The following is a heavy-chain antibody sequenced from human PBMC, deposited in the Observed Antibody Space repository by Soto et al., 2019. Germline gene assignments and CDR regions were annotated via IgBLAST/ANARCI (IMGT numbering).Heavy chain of an antibody. D-gene: IGHD3-10*01. CDR1: GYTFTSYG. CDR2: ISAYNGNT. V-gene: IGHV1-18*01. CDR3: ARDPVLLWFGESLNWFDP. Sequence: GASVKVSCKASGYTFTSYGISWVRQAPGQGLEWMGWISAYNGNTNYAQKLQGRVTMTTDTSTSTAYMELRSLRSDDTAVYYCARDPVLLWFGESLNWFDPWAQRTLLTVSS. J-gene: IGHJ5*02.